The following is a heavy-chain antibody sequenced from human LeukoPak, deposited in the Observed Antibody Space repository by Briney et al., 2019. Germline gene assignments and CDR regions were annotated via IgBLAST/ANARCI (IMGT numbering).Heavy chain of an antibody. J-gene: IGHJ4*02. CDR2: IYYSGST. CDR1: GGSISSYY. V-gene: IGHV4-59*01. D-gene: IGHD3-10*01. CDR3: ARESDGSGGGDY. Sequence: SSETLSLTCTVSGGSISSYYWSWIRQPPGKGLEWIGYIYYSGSTNYNPSLKSRVTISVDTSKNQFSLKLSSVTAADTAVYHCARESDGSGGGDYWGQGTLVTVSS.